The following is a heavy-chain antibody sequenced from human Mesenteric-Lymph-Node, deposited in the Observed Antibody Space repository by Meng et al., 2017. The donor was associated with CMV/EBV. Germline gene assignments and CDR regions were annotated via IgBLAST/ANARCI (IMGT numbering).Heavy chain of an antibody. CDR2: IRYDGSNK. CDR1: GFTFSRYS. D-gene: IGHD2-21*01. J-gene: IGHJ3*02. Sequence: GESLKISCTASGFTFSRYSMNWVRQAPGKGLEWVAFIRYDGSNKYYADSVKGRFTISRDNSKNTLYLQMNSLRAEDTAVYYCAKDLEPGAYCGGDCYLGAFDIWGQGTMVTVSS. V-gene: IGHV3-30*02. CDR3: AKDLEPGAYCGGDCYLGAFDI.